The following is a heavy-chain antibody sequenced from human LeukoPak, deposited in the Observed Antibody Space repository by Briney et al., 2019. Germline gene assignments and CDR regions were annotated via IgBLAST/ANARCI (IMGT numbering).Heavy chain of an antibody. Sequence: PSETLSLTCTVSGDSISSYYWSWIRQPPGKGLEWIAFIYSSGSTNYNPSLKSRVTISVDTSKNQFSLKLNAVAAADTAVYYCARHSGLLYFDYWGQGNLVTVSS. CDR1: GDSISSYY. V-gene: IGHV4-59*08. D-gene: IGHD3-10*01. J-gene: IGHJ4*02. CDR3: ARHSGLLYFDY. CDR2: IYSSGST.